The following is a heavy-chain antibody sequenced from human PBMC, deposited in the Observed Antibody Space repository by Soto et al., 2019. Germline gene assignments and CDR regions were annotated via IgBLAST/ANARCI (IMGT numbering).Heavy chain of an antibody. CDR3: ARARSEVVFIPGVDYYYYYMDV. Sequence: SETLSLTCTVSGGSISGYYGSWIRQPPGKGLEWIGYISYSGSTNHNPSHKSRVTISVDTSKNQFSLKLRSVTAADTAEYYCARARSEVVFIPGVDYYYYYMDVWGKGTTVTVS. CDR2: ISYSGST. J-gene: IGHJ6*03. D-gene: IGHD3-3*01. V-gene: IGHV4-59*01. CDR1: GGSISGYY.